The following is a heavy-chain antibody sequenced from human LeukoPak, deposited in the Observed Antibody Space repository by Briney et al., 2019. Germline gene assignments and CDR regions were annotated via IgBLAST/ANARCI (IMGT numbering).Heavy chain of an antibody. CDR1: GGSISSNW. V-gene: IGHV4-4*02. Sequence: PSGTLSLTCAVSGGSISSNWWSWFRQPPGKGLEWIGSIYHSGSTYYNPSLKSRVTISVDTSKNQFSLKLSSVTAADTAVYYCARDYRRLWFGELLSCWFDPWGQGTLVTVSS. D-gene: IGHD3-10*01. J-gene: IGHJ5*02. CDR2: IYHSGST. CDR3: ARDYRRLWFGELLSCWFDP.